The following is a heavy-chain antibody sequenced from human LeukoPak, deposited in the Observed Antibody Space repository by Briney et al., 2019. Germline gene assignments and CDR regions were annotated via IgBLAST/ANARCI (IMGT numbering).Heavy chain of an antibody. J-gene: IGHJ4*02. D-gene: IGHD3-22*01. V-gene: IGHV1-24*01. Sequence: ASVKVSCKVSGYTLTELSMHWVRQSPGKGLEWMGGFDPEDGETIYAQKLQGRVTMTTDTSTSTAYMELRSLRSDDTAVYYCARARIGGDFDYWGQGTLVTVSS. CDR1: GYTLTELS. CDR2: FDPEDGET. CDR3: ARARIGGDFDY.